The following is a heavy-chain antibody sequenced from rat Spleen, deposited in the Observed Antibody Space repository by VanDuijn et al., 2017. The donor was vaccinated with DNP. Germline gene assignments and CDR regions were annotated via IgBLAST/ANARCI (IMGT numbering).Heavy chain of an antibody. CDR2: ISHDGSST. D-gene: IGHD1-11*01. CDR1: GFTFSNYY. Sequence: EVQLVESGGGLVQPGRSMKLSCAASGFTFSNYYMVWVRQAQKKGLGWVANISHDGSSTYYRDSVRGRFTISRDNAHNTQYLQMDSLRSEETATFYCTTDFERGYWGQGVMVTVSS. J-gene: IGHJ2*01. CDR3: TTDFERGY. V-gene: IGHV5-27*01.